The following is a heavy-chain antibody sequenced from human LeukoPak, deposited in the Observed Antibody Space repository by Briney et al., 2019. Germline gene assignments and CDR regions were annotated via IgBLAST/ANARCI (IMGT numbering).Heavy chain of an antibody. V-gene: IGHV3-21*01. CDR2: ISSSSSYI. CDR1: GFTFSSYS. Sequence: PGGSLRLSCAASGFTFSSYSMNWVRQAPGKGLEWVSSISSSSSYIYYADSVKGRFIISRDNAKNSLYLQMNSLRAEDTAVYYCARAGPGAIDYWGQGTLVTVSS. J-gene: IGHJ4*02. D-gene: IGHD3-10*01. CDR3: ARAGPGAIDY.